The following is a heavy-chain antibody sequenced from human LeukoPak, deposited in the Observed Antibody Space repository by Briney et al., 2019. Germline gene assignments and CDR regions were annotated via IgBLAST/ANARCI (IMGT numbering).Heavy chain of an antibody. CDR3: ARDRLHYGEYEKTLDY. V-gene: IGHV3-48*01. CDR2: ISYSSSTI. D-gene: IGHD4-17*01. J-gene: IGHJ4*02. Sequence: GGSLRLSCAASGFTFSSYSMTWVRQAPGKGLEWVSYISYSSSTIYYADSVKGRFTISRDNAKNSLYLQMNSLRVDDTAVYYCARDRLHYGEYEKTLDYWGQGTLVTVSS. CDR1: GFTFSSYS.